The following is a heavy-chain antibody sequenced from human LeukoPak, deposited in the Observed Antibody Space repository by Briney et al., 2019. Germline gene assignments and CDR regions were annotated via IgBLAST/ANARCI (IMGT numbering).Heavy chain of an antibody. CDR3: ARDRNYDSTYGMDV. D-gene: IGHD3-22*01. Sequence: SGTLSLTCAVSGGSISSSNWWSWVRQPPGKGLEWIGEIYHSGSTNYNPSLKSRVTISVDTSKNQFSLKLSSVTAADTAVYYCARDRNYDSTYGMDVWGQGTTVTVSS. J-gene: IGHJ6*02. CDR2: IYHSGST. V-gene: IGHV4-4*02. CDR1: GGSISSSNW.